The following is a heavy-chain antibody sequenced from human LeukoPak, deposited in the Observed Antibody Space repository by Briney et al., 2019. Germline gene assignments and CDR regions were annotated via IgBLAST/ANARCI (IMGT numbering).Heavy chain of an antibody. CDR3: ARGPSTTLTTR. Sequence: GGSLRLSCVVSGFTFSDYWMTWVRQAPGKGLEWVANIKHDGSDIHYVDSVKGRLTISRDNGQSSLFLQMSSLRREDTAVYYCARGPSTTLTTRWGQGTLVAVSS. CDR2: IKHDGSDI. V-gene: IGHV3-7*01. CDR1: GFTFSDYW. J-gene: IGHJ4*02. D-gene: IGHD4-17*01.